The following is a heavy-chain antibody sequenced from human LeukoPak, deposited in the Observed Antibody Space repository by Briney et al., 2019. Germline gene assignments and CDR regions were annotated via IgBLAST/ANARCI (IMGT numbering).Heavy chain of an antibody. V-gene: IGHV3-23*01. CDR3: ARCYDSSSWRIDD. J-gene: IGHJ4*02. CDR2: ISGSGGST. CDR1: GFTFSSYA. Sequence: TGGSLRLSCAASGFTFSSYAMNWVRQAPGEGLEWVSAISGSGGSTYYADSVKGRFTISRDNSKNTLSLQMNSLRAEDTAVYYCARCYDSSSWRIDDWGQGTLVTVSS. D-gene: IGHD6-13*01.